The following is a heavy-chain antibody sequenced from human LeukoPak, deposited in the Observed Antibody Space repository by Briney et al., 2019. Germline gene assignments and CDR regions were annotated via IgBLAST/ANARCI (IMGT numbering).Heavy chain of an antibody. J-gene: IGHJ4*02. CDR2: INPNSGGT. Sequence: ASVKVSCKASGCTFTGYYMHWVRQAPGQGLEWMRWINPNSGGTNYAQKFQGRVTMTRDTSISTAYMELSRLRSDDTAVYYCARLSIARAIDYWGQGTLVTVSS. CDR1: GCTFTGYY. D-gene: IGHD6-6*01. V-gene: IGHV1-2*02. CDR3: ARLSIARAIDY.